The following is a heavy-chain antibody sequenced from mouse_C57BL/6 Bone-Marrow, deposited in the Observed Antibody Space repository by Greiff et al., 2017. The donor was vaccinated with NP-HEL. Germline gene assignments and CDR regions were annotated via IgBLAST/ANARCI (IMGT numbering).Heavy chain of an antibody. V-gene: IGHV3-6*01. CDR1: GYSITSGYY. Sequence: EVQLQESGPGLVKPSQSLSLTCSVTGYSITSGYYWNWIRQFPGNKLEWMGYISYDGSNNYNPSLKNRISITRDTFKNQFFLKLNSVTTEDTATYYCARRGSYYAMDYWGQGTSVTVSS. CDR3: ARRGSYYAMDY. J-gene: IGHJ4*01. CDR2: ISYDGSN.